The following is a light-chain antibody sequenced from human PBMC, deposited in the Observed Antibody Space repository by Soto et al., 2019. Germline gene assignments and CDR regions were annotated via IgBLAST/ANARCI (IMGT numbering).Light chain of an antibody. Sequence: SYELTQPPSVSVAPGQTARSTCGGDNIVSKNVQWYQQRPGQATVLVVYDDRDRPSGIPERFSRSNSDNTATLTLSRVEAGDEAAYYCQVWDTNSDRVVFGGGTKLTVL. CDR3: QVWDTNSDRVV. CDR2: DDR. V-gene: IGLV3-21*02. CDR1: NIVSKN. J-gene: IGLJ2*01.